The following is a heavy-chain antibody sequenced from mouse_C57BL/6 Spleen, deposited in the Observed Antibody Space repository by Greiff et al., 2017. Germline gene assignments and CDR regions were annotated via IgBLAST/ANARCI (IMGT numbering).Heavy chain of an antibody. CDR1: GYSFTGYY. D-gene: IGHD2-1*01. CDR2: INPSTSGT. CDR3: ASHYGNYGYAMDY. J-gene: IGHJ4*01. Sequence: EVKLMESGPELVKPGASVKISCKASGYSFTGYYMNWVKQSPEKSLEWIGEINPSTSGTTYNQKFKAKATLTVDKSSSTAYMQLKSLTSEDSAVYYCASHYGNYGYAMDYWGQGTSVTVSS. V-gene: IGHV1-42*01.